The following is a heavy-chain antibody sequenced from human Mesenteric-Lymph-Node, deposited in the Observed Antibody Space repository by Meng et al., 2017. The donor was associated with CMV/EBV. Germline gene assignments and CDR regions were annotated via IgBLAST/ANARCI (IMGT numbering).Heavy chain of an antibody. J-gene: IGHJ6*02. CDR2: IIPNLGGA. CDR1: GGNFNNYG. V-gene: IGHV1-69*10. Sequence: SVKVSCKASGGNFNNYGVTWLRRAPGQGFEWMGVIIPNLGGANYAERFQGRTTITADKFTNTVYMELSSLKSEDMAVYYCARPSTSSFYYYALDVWGQGTTVTVSS. CDR3: ARPSTSSFYYYALDV.